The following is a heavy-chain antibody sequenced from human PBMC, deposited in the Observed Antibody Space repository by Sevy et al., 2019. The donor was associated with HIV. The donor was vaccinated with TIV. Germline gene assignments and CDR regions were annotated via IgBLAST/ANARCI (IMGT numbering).Heavy chain of an antibody. CDR1: GFTFSSYD. Sequence: GWSLRLSCAASGFTFSSYDMHWVRQAPGKGLEWVAVISYDGSNKYYADSVKGRFTISRDNSKNTLYLQMNSLRAEDTAVYYCAKVGRGRYYDSSGYLSFLDYWGQGTLVTVSS. CDR3: AKVGRGRYYDSSGYLSFLDY. J-gene: IGHJ4*02. D-gene: IGHD3-22*01. V-gene: IGHV3-30*18. CDR2: ISYDGSNK.